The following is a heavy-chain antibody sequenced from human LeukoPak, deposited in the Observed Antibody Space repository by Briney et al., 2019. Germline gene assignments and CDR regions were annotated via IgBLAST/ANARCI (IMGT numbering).Heavy chain of an antibody. J-gene: IGHJ5*02. Sequence: GGSLRLSCAASGFTFSDYSMNWVRQAPGKGLEWVSYISSSSSTVYYADSVKGRFTISRDNAKNSLYLQMSSLRAEDTAVYYCASIITQTTGGWFDPWGQGTLVAVSS. CDR1: GFTFSDYS. CDR3: ASIITQTTGGWFDP. D-gene: IGHD1-7*01. V-gene: IGHV3-48*01. CDR2: ISSSSSTV.